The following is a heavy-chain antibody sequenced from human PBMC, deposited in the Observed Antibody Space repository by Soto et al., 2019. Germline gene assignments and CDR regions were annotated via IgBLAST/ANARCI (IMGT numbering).Heavy chain of an antibody. CDR3: ARSEGGGAAAQGDY. J-gene: IGHJ4*02. Sequence: QVQLVQSGAEVKKPGASVKVSCKASGYTFTGYYMHWVRQAPGQGLEWMGWINPNSGGTNYAQKFQGWVTMTRDTSISTAYMELSRLRSDDTAVYYWARSEGGGAAAQGDYWGQGTLVTVSS. V-gene: IGHV1-2*04. CDR1: GYTFTGYY. CDR2: INPNSGGT. D-gene: IGHD6-13*01.